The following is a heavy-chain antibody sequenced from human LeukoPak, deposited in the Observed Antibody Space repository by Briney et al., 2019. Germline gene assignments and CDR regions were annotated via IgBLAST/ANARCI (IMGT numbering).Heavy chain of an antibody. J-gene: IGHJ4*02. CDR1: GGSISSSSYY. Sequence: PSGTLSLTCTVSGGSISSSSYYWGWIRQPPGKGLEWIGSIYYSGSTYYNPSLKSRVTISVDTSKNQFSLKLSSVTAADTAVYYCAQVVVNLYYFDYWGQGTLVTVSS. CDR2: IYYSGST. V-gene: IGHV4-39*07. D-gene: IGHD3-22*01. CDR3: AQVVVNLYYFDY.